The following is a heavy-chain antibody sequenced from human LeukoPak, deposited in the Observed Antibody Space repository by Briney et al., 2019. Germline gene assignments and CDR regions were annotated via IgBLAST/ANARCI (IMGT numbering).Heavy chain of an antibody. J-gene: IGHJ4*02. CDR2: ISGSGGNT. V-gene: IGHV3-23*01. CDR1: GFTFSSYG. Sequence: GGSLRLSCAASGFTFSSYGMSWVRQAPGKGLEWVSSISGSGGNTYYADSVKGRFTISRDNSKNTLYLQMNSLRAEDTAVYYCANPGLFDYWGQGTLVTVSS. CDR3: ANPGLFDY.